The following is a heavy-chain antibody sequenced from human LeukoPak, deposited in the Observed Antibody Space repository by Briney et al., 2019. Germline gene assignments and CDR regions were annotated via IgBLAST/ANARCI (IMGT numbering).Heavy chain of an antibody. CDR2: IYTSGST. CDR3: ASPKYYYNSSGSDY. J-gene: IGHJ4*02. Sequence: SQTLSLTCTVSGGSISSGSYYWSWIRQPAGKGLEWIGRIYTSGSTNYNPSLKSRVTISVDTSKNQFSLKLSSVTAADTAVYYCASPKYYYNSSGSDYWGQGTLVTVSS. D-gene: IGHD3-22*01. V-gene: IGHV4-61*02. CDR1: GGSISSGSYY.